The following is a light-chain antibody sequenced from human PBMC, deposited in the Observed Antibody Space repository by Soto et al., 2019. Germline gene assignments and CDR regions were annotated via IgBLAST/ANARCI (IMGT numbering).Light chain of an antibody. J-gene: IGLJ1*01. Sequence: QSALTQPASVSGSPGQSITISCTGTSSDVGGYNYVSWYQQHPGKAPKLMIYEVSNRPSGVSNRFSGSKSGNTASLTISGLQADDEADYYCSSYTSSSTRFFGTGTKVTVL. CDR1: SSDVGGYNY. CDR2: EVS. V-gene: IGLV2-14*01. CDR3: SSYTSSSTRF.